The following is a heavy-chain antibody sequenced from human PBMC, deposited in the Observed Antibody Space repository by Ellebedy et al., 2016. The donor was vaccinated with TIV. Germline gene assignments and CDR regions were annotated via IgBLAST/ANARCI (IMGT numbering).Heavy chain of an antibody. V-gene: IGHV3-64*01. CDR3: ARESYGDYGEGAFDI. J-gene: IGHJ3*02. Sequence: GGSLRLSXAASGFTFSSYAMHWVRQAPGKGLEYVSAISSNGGSTYYANSVKGRFTISRDNSKNTLYLQMGSLRAEDMAVYYCARESYGDYGEGAFDIWGQGTMVTVSS. CDR1: GFTFSSYA. CDR2: ISSNGGST. D-gene: IGHD4-17*01.